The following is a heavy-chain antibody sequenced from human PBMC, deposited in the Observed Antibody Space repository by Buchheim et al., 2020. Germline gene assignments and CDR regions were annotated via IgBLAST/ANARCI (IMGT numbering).Heavy chain of an antibody. CDR3: ASGWGLDV. J-gene: IGHJ6*02. Sequence: EVQLVESGGALVQPGGSLRLSCADSGFTFSSYSMSWVRQAPGKGLEWVSYITSSSSTIYHADSVKGRFTISRDNAKNLLYLQMNILRGEDTAVYYCASGWGLDVWGQGTT. CDR1: GFTFSSYS. V-gene: IGHV3-48*01. CDR2: ITSSSSTI. D-gene: IGHD3-10*01.